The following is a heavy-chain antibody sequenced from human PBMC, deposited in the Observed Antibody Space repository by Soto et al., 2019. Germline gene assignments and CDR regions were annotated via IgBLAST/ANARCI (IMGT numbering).Heavy chain of an antibody. J-gene: IGHJ4*02. CDR3: ARTLWIPFDY. V-gene: IGHV4-34*01. CDR1: GGSFSGYY. Sequence: AETLSLTCAVYGGSFSGYYWSWIRQPPGKGLEWIGEINHSGSTNYNPSLKSRVTISVDTSKNQFSLKLSPVTAADTAVYYCARTLWIPFDYWGQGTLVTVSS. D-gene: IGHD5-12*01. CDR2: INHSGST.